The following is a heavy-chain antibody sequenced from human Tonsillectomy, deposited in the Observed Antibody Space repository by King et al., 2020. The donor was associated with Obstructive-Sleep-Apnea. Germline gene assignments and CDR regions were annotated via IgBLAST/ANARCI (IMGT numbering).Heavy chain of an antibody. CDR2: VSYDVTFK. D-gene: IGHD7-27*01. CDR3: ARDPDPLGSVTHFDF. J-gene: IGHJ4*02. V-gene: IGHV3-30*04. Sequence: VQLVESGGGVVQPGRSLRLSCAASGFSFSTYAMHWVRQAPGKGLEWVAVVSYDVTFKYYADSVKGRFTLSRDNSKNTLFLQMHSLRAEDTAVYFCARDPDPLGSVTHFDFWGQGTLVTVSS. CDR1: GFSFSTYA.